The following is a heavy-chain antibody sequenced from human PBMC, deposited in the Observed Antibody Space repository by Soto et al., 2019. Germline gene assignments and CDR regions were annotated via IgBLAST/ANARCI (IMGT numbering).Heavy chain of an antibody. V-gene: IGHV3-11*06. Sequence: GGSLRLSCAASGLTFSDYYMSWIRQAPGKGLEWVSYISSSSSYTNYADSAKGRFTISRDNAKNSLYLQMNSLRAEDTAVYYCARTPDCTNGVCSAGFDYWGQGTLVTVSS. CDR2: ISSSSSYT. CDR1: GLTFSDYY. J-gene: IGHJ4*02. CDR3: ARTPDCTNGVCSAGFDY. D-gene: IGHD2-8*01.